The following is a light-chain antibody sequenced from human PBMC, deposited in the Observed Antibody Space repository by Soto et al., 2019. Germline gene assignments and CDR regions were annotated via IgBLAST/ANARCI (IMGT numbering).Light chain of an antibody. J-gene: IGKJ5*01. CDR3: QQSYSTPPIT. V-gene: IGKV1-39*01. Sequence: DIQMTQSPSSLSASVGESITITCRASQSISSYLNWYQQKPGKAPKLLIYAASSLQSGVPSRFSGSGSGTDFTLTISSLQPEDFATYYCQQSYSTPPITFGQGTRLEIK. CDR1: QSISSY. CDR2: AAS.